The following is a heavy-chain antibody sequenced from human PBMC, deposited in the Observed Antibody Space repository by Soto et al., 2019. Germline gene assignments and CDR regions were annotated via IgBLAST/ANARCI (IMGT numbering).Heavy chain of an antibody. CDR2: IYSGGYT. D-gene: IGHD3-10*01. CDR1: GFTVSNNY. CDR3: ATQPGGGGY. Sequence: EVQLVESGGGLIQPGGSLRLSCAVSGFTVSNNYMSWVRQAPGKGLEGVSVIYSGGYTAYGDSVKGRFTISRDNSQNPLYLQIKSRRAAETALFYWATQPGGGGYWGQGTLVTVSS. J-gene: IGHJ4*02. V-gene: IGHV3-53*01.